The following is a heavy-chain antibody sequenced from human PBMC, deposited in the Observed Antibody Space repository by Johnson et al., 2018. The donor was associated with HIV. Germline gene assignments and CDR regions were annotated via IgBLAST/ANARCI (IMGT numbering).Heavy chain of an antibody. J-gene: IGHJ3*02. Sequence: EQLVESGGGVVQPGGSLRLSCAASGFTFNDHGMSWVRQAPGKGLEWVSAISGSGGSTYYADSVKGRFTIARDNSKNKLYLQMNSLRAEDTAVYDCAKELDDYDISVAAFDIWGQGTMVTVSS. D-gene: IGHD3-22*01. CDR2: ISGSGGST. CDR1: GFTFNDHG. CDR3: AKELDDYDISVAAFDI. V-gene: IGHV3-23*04.